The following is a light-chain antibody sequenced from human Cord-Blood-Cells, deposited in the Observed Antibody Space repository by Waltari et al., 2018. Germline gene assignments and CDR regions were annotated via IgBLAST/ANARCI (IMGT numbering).Light chain of an antibody. Sequence: QSALTQPRSVSGSPGQSVTISCTGTSSDVGGYNYVSWYQQHPGKAPKLMIYEVSKRPSVVPARFSGAKSGHTASLTISGLQAEDEADYYCCSYAGSYTWVFGGGTKLTVL. CDR3: CSYAGSYTWV. V-gene: IGLV2-11*01. CDR2: EVS. CDR1: SSDVGGYNY. J-gene: IGLJ3*02.